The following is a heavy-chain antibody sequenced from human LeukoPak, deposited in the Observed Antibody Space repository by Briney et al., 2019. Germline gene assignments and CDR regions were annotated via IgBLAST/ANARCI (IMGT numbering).Heavy chain of an antibody. V-gene: IGHV3-7*03. Sequence: GGSLRLSCAASGFTFSSYWMSWVRQAPGKGLEWVANIKQDGSEKYYVDSVKGRFTISRDNAKNSLYLQMNSLRAEDTAVHYCASDMASITMVRGVSFDYWGQGTLVTVSS. D-gene: IGHD3-10*01. CDR2: IKQDGSEK. J-gene: IGHJ4*02. CDR3: ASDMASITMVRGVSFDY. CDR1: GFTFSSYW.